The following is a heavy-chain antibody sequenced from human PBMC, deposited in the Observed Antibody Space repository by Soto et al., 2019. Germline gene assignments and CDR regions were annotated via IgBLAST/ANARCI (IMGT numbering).Heavy chain of an antibody. CDR3: TKRLGSTATTYGDS. V-gene: IGHV3-23*01. CDR2: ISDNGGTT. CDR1: GLTFSSYY. D-gene: IGHD1-1*01. Sequence: GGSLRLSCTASGLTFSSYYMRLGRQAPGEGLEWVSVISDNGGTTYYADSVKGRFTISRDNSKNTLYLQMNSLRVEDTAVYYCTKRLGSTATTYGDSWGQGNLVTVSS. J-gene: IGHJ4*02.